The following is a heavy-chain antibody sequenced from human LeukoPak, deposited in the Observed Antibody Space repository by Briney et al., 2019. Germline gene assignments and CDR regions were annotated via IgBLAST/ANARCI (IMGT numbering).Heavy chain of an antibody. D-gene: IGHD5-18*01. V-gene: IGHV3-23*01. Sequence: PGGSLRLSCAASGFTFSSYAMSWVRQAPGKGLEWASAISGSSSSTYYTDSVKGRFTISRDNSKNTLYLQMNGLRAEDTAVYYCAKRGTAMVQIDYWGQGTLVTVSS. J-gene: IGHJ4*02. CDR2: ISGSSSST. CDR1: GFTFSSYA. CDR3: AKRGTAMVQIDY.